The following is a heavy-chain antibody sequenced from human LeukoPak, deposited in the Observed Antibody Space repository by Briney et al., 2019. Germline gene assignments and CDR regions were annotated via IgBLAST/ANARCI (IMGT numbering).Heavy chain of an antibody. D-gene: IGHD5-12*01. CDR2: MNQDGREK. CDR1: GFTFSGSW. CDR3: ARDSGYDCFDY. V-gene: IGHV3-7*03. Sequence: GGSLRLSCAASGFTFSGSWMAWVRQAPGKGPEWVANMNQDGREKNYVDSVKGRFTISRDNAKNSLYLQMNSLRAEDTAVYYCARDSGYDCFDYWGQGTLVTVSS. J-gene: IGHJ4*02.